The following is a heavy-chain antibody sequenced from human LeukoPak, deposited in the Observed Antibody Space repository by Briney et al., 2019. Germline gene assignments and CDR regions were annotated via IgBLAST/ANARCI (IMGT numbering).Heavy chain of an antibody. Sequence: GGSLSLPCGASGYTFTSYSMNWAPHAPGRGLEWVSTISGGGGSTYYADSVKGRFTTSRDNSKNTLYLQVNSLRAEDTAVYYCAKGGKWDVTPFDYWGQGTLVTVSS. CDR2: ISGGGGST. CDR3: AKGGKWDVTPFDY. V-gene: IGHV3-23*01. CDR1: GYTFTSYS. D-gene: IGHD1-26*01. J-gene: IGHJ4*02.